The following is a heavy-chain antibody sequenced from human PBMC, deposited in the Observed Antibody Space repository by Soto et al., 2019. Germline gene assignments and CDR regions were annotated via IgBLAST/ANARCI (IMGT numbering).Heavy chain of an antibody. V-gene: IGHV4-39*01. J-gene: IGHJ4*02. CDR1: GGSINSSVYY. D-gene: IGHD3-10*01. CDR3: ARHAGLLWFGELLYFDY. Sequence: SETLSLTCTVSGGSINSSVYYWGWIRQPPGKGLEWIGSMSSSGSAYYTTSLQSRVAISVDTSKNQFSLKLSSVTAADTAVYYCARHAGLLWFGELLYFDYWGQGTLVTVSS. CDR2: MSSSGSA.